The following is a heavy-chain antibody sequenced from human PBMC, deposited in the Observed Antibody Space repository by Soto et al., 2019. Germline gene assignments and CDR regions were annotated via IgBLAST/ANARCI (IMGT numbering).Heavy chain of an antibody. CDR3: AKDPKRSSSTSRNTWFDP. V-gene: IGHV3-23*01. D-gene: IGHD2-2*01. CDR1: GFTFSSYA. Sequence: PGGSLRLSCAASGFTFSSYAMIWVRQAPGKGLEWVSAISGSGGSTYYADSVKGRFTISRDNSKNTLYLQMNSLRAEDTAVYYCAKDPKRSSSTSRNTWFDPWGQGTLVTVSS. CDR2: ISGSGGST. J-gene: IGHJ5*02.